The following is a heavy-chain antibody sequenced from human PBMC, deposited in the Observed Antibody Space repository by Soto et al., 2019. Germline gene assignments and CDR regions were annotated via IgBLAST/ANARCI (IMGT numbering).Heavy chain of an antibody. Sequence: ASETLSLTCTVSGGSISSYYWSWIRQPPGKGLEWIGYIYYTGYTNYNPSLKSRVTISVDTSKNQFSLNVSSVTAADTAVYYCARVKWFGESGFDYWGQGTPVTVSS. J-gene: IGHJ4*02. V-gene: IGHV4-59*01. D-gene: IGHD3-10*01. CDR3: ARVKWFGESGFDY. CDR2: IYYTGYT. CDR1: GGSISSYY.